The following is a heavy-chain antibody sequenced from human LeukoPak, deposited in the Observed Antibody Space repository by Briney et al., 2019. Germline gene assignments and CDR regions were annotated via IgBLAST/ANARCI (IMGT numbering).Heavy chain of an antibody. CDR1: GGSISSYY. J-gene: IGHJ3*02. Sequence: SETLSLTCTVSGGSISSYYWSWIRQPPGKGLEWIGYIYYSGSTNYNPSLKSRVTISVDTSKNQFSLKLRSVTAADTAVYYCAREGIYDSSRDAFDIWGQGTMVTVSS. CDR3: AREGIYDSSRDAFDI. CDR2: IYYSGST. D-gene: IGHD3-22*01. V-gene: IGHV4-59*01.